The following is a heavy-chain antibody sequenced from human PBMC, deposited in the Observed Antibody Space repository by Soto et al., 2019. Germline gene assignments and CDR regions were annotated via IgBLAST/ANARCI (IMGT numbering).Heavy chain of an antibody. CDR1: GYTFTSYG. CDR2: ISAYNGNT. Sequence: ASVKVSCKASGYTFTSYGISWVRQAPGQGLEWMGWISAYNGNTNYAQKLQGRVTMTTDTSTSTAYMELRSLRSDDTAVYYCATNSPTYYYDSSGYYYWFDPWGQGTLVTVSS. D-gene: IGHD3-22*01. CDR3: ATNSPTYYYDSSGYYYWFDP. J-gene: IGHJ5*02. V-gene: IGHV1-18*01.